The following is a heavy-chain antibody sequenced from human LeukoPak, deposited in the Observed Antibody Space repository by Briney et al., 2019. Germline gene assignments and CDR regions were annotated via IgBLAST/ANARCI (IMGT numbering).Heavy chain of an antibody. J-gene: IGHJ4*02. CDR1: GFTFSSYSMN. D-gene: IGHD3-16*01. Sequence: GSLRLSCAASGFTFSSYSMNWVRQPPGKGLERIGTMYYGGNTYYSPALKSRVTMSVDTFKNQFSLNLKSVTAADTAVYYCARHWRYGGGSCYFDYWGQGTLVTVSS. V-gene: IGHV4-59*04. CDR3: ARHWRYGGGSCYFDY. CDR2: MYYGGNT.